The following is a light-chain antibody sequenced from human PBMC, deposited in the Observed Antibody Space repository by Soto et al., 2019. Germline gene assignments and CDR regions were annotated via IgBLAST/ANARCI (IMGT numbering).Light chain of an antibody. V-gene: IGKV3-20*01. CDR3: QQSANSLSIT. Sequence: EIVLTQSPDTLSLSPGDRATLSCRPSQSISSSYLAWYQQKPGPAPRLLIYGASTRATGIPDRFSGSGSGTDFTLTISRLEPEDFAVYYCQQSANSLSITFGQGTRLEIK. CDR1: QSISSSY. CDR2: GAS. J-gene: IGKJ5*01.